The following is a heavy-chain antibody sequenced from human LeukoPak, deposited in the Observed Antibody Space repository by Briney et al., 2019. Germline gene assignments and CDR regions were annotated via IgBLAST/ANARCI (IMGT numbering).Heavy chain of an antibody. J-gene: IGHJ4*02. Sequence: PGGSLRLSCAASGFTFSTSAMHWVRQPPGKGLECVAVISYDGTNKYYVDSVKGRFTISRDNSKNTLYLQMNSLRAEDTAVYYCARRGDSYGKYFDYWGQGTLVTVSS. V-gene: IGHV3-33*05. CDR3: ARRGDSYGKYFDY. CDR2: ISYDGTNK. D-gene: IGHD5-18*01. CDR1: GFTFSTSA.